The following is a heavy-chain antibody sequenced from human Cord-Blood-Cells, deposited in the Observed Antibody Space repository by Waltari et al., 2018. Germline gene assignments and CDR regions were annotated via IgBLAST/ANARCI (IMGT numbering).Heavy chain of an antibody. CDR1: GGSISRGRYH. J-gene: IGHJ5*02. CDR2: IYTSGST. D-gene: IGHD3-10*01. V-gene: IGHV4-61*09. CDR3: ARDSAT. Sequence: QVQLQESGPGLVKPSQTLSLTCTVSGGSISRGRYHWSWIRQPAGKGLEWIGYIYTSGSTNYNPSLKSRVTISVDTSKNQFSLKLSSVTAADTAVYYCARDSATWGQGTLVTVSS.